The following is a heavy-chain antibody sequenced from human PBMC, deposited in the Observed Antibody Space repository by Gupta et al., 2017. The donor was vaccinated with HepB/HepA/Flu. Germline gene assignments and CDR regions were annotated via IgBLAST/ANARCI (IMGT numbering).Heavy chain of an antibody. D-gene: IGHD1-26*01. V-gene: IGHV3-66*01. CDR1: GFAVSSNH. Sequence: EVQLVESGGGLVQPGGSLRLSCAASGFAVSSNHMSWARQAPGKGLEWVSSIYSGVGTKYADSVKGRFTISRDNSKNTLYLQMNSLRVDDTAVYYCARDRGASYSLQDWGQGTLVTVSS. CDR2: IYSGVGT. CDR3: ARDRGASYSLQD. J-gene: IGHJ4*02.